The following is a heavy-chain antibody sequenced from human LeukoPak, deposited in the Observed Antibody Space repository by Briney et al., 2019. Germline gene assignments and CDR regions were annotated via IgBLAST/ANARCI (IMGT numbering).Heavy chain of an antibody. CDR3: ARPGSSSSRGVYYYYGMDV. J-gene: IGHJ6*02. Sequence: GESLRISCKGSGYSFTSYWISWVRQMPGKGLEWMGRIDPSDSYTNYSPSFQGHVTISADKSISTAYLQWSSLKASDTAMYYCARPGSSSSRGVYYYYGMDVWGQGTTVTVSS. CDR2: IDPSDSYT. V-gene: IGHV5-10-1*01. D-gene: IGHD6-13*01. CDR1: GYSFTSYW.